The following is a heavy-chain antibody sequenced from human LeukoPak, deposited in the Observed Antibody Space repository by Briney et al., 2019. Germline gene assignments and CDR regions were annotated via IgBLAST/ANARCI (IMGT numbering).Heavy chain of an antibody. Sequence: SETLSLTCAVYGGSFSGYYWSWIRQPPGKGLEWVGEINHSGSTNYNPSLKSRVTISVDTSKNQFSLKLSSVTAADTAVYYCARVSSRFLEWLLYRSYAFDIWGQGTMVTVSS. V-gene: IGHV4-34*01. CDR3: ARVSSRFLEWLLYRSYAFDI. CDR1: GGSFSGYY. D-gene: IGHD3-3*01. J-gene: IGHJ3*02. CDR2: INHSGST.